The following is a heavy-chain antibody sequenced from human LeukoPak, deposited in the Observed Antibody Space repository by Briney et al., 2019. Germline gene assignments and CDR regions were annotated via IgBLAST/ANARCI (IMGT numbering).Heavy chain of an antibody. CDR3: ARAGGSGLIDY. CDR2: IYSSGST. J-gene: IGHJ4*02. Sequence: SETLSLTCNVSGVSISSSSYYWGWIRQPPGKGLEWIGSIYSSGSTYYNPSLRSRVTISLDTSKNQFSLKLNSVTAADTAVYYCARAGGSGLIDYWGQGILVTVSS. D-gene: IGHD6-19*01. CDR1: GVSISSSSYY. V-gene: IGHV4-39*07.